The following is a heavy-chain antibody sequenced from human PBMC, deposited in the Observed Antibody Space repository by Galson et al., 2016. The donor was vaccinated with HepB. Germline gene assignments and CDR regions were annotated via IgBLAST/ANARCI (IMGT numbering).Heavy chain of an antibody. CDR2: TFYRGST. Sequence: QAGKGFEWTGHTFYRGSTHYNAYVPSRVTLSVAATKNKLSLKLSSVTVADTAMYYCTVASGSYYVVGTWFDTWGQGTLVTVSS. J-gene: IGHJ5*02. CDR3: TVASGSYYVVGTWFDT. D-gene: IGHD3-10*01. V-gene: IGHV4-31*02.